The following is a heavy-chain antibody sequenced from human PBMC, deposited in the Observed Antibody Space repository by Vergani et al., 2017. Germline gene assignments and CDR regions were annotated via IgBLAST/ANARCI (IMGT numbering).Heavy chain of an antibody. CDR3: ARNEAYYYDSSGYYNFDY. CDR1: GYTFTGYY. Sequence: QVQLVQSGAEVQKPGASVKVSCKASGYTFTGYYMHWVRQAPGQGLEWMGWINPNSGGTNYAQKFQGRVTMTRDTSISTAYMELSRLRSEDTAVYYCARNEAYYYDSSGYYNFDYWGQGTLVTVSS. D-gene: IGHD3-22*01. V-gene: IGHV1-2*02. J-gene: IGHJ4*02. CDR2: INPNSGGT.